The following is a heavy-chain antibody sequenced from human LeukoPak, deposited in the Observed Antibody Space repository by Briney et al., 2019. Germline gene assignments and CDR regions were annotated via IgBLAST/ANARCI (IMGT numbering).Heavy chain of an antibody. CDR3: ARHVGFITMVRGVINNNWFDP. CDR2: IYYSGSP. J-gene: IGHJ5*02. V-gene: IGHV4-39*01. Sequence: SETLSLTCTVSGDSISSSSSYWGWIRQPPGKGLEWIGSIYYSGSPYYNPSLKSRVTISVDTSKKQFSLKLSSVTAADTAVYYCARHVGFITMVRGVINNNWFDPWGQGTLVTVSS. D-gene: IGHD3-10*01. CDR1: GDSISSSSSY.